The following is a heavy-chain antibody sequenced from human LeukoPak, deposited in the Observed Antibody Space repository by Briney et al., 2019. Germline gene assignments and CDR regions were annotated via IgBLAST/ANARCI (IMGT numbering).Heavy chain of an antibody. CDR1: RFTFGSYG. CDR2: ISGHGGNS. J-gene: IGHJ4*02. V-gene: IGHV3-23*01. D-gene: IGHD6-6*01. Sequence: GGSLRLSCAASRFTFGSYGMTWVRQAPGKGLEWVSSISGHGGNSYYADSVKGRFTISRDNAKNSLYLQMNSLRAEDTAFYYCAKATYSTSPGYYFDYWGQGTLVTVSS. CDR3: AKATYSTSPGYYFDY.